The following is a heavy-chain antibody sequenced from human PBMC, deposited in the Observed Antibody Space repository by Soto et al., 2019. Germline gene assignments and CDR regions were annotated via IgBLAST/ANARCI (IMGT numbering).Heavy chain of an antibody. D-gene: IGHD3-10*01. V-gene: IGHV1-69*02. CDR2: LIPMVGMS. Sequence: QVQLVQSGAEVKKPGSSVKVSCKASGDTFNFYTFSWVRQAPGQGLEWMGRLIPMVGMSNYAQKFQGRVTIIADRSTNTTYMQLSSLRSEDTALYYCATSYGSGSRPFDSWGQGTPVTVSS. CDR3: ATSYGSGSRPFDS. CDR1: GDTFNFYT. J-gene: IGHJ4*02.